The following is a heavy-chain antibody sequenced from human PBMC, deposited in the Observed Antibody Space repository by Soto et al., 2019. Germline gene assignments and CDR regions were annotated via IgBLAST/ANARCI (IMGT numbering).Heavy chain of an antibody. D-gene: IGHD3-9*01. V-gene: IGHV5-51*01. CDR3: ARRRFFDTLLDP. Sequence: GESLKISSKASGYSFTSYWIGWVRQISGKGLEWMGITYPENSQTLYSPSFQGQVTISVDKSISTVYLQWSSLKDSDTATYYCARRRFFDTLLDPWGQGTLVTVSS. CDR1: GYSFTSYW. J-gene: IGHJ5*02. CDR2: TYPENSQT.